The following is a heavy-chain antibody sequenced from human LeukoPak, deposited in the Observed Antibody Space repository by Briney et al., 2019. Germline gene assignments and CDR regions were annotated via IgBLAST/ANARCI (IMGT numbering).Heavy chain of an antibody. CDR1: GFTFSSCS. J-gene: IGHJ4*02. Sequence: PGGSLRLSCAASGFTFSSCSMSWVRQAPGKGLEWVANIKQDRSEKYYVDSVKGRFTISRDNVKNSLYLQMNSLRAEDTAVYYCARGYYGSGSYYTAYWGQGTLVTVSS. V-gene: IGHV3-7*04. D-gene: IGHD3-10*01. CDR3: ARGYYGSGSYYTAY. CDR2: IKQDRSEK.